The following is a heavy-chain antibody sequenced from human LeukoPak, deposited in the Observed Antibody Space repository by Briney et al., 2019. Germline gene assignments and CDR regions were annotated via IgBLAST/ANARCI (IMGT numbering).Heavy chain of an antibody. CDR1: GGTFSSYA. CDR3: ARSKRGRYYYYYMDV. V-gene: IGHV1-69*05. CDR2: IIPIFGTA. J-gene: IGHJ6*03. Sequence: SVKVSCKASGGTFSSYAISWVRQAPGQGLEWMGGIIPIFGTANYAQKFQGRVTITTDESTSTAYMELSSLRSEDTAVYYCARSKRGRYYYYYMDVWGKGTTVTVSS. D-gene: IGHD3-10*01.